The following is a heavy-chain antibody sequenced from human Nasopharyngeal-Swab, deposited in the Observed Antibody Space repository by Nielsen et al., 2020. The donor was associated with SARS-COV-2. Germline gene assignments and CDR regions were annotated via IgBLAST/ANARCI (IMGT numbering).Heavy chain of an antibody. V-gene: IGHV3-23*01. D-gene: IGHD6-13*01. Sequence: WIRQPPGKGLEWVSRIDHNGGNTQYADSVKGRFTTSRDNSKNTLYLEVNSLRAEDTAGEDCAKEGLSIAAAGTVDYWGQGTLVTVSS. CDR2: IDHNGGNT. J-gene: IGHJ4*02. CDR3: AKEGLSIAAAGTVDY.